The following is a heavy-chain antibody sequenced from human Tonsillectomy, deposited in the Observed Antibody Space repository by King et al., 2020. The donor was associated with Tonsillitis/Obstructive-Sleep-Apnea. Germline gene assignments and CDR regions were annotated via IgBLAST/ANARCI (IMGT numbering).Heavy chain of an antibody. CDR2: ISHDGSGL. J-gene: IGHJ5*02. D-gene: IGHD6-19*01. CDR3: AREAGSSSRAGWFDP. V-gene: IGHV3-30*04. CDR1: ASTLNGLI. Sequence: VQLVESGGGVVQPGTSLRLSCAGSASTLNGLIMHWVRQAPGKGLEWVAGISHDGSGLHYSESVKGRFTISRDNSKNVVYLQMDSLRIEDTGIYFCAREAGSSSRAGWFDPWGQGTPVTVSS.